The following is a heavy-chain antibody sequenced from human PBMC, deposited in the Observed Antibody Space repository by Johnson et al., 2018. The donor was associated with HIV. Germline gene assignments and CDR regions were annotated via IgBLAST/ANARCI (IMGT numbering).Heavy chain of an antibody. V-gene: IGHV3-11*04. J-gene: IGHJ3*02. CDR2: IGSSGSPI. Sequence: VQLVESGGGLVKPGGSLRLSCAASGFTFSDYYMSWIRQAPGKGLEWISYIGSSGSPIYYADSVRGRFTISRDNAKNSLYLQMNSLRAEDTAVYYCVRDQWMAGDAFDIWGQGTVVTVSS. CDR3: VRDQWMAGDAFDI. CDR1: GFTFSDYY. D-gene: IGHD5-24*01.